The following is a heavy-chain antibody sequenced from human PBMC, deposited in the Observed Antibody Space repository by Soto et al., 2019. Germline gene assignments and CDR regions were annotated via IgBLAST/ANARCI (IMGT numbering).Heavy chain of an antibody. CDR3: ARDQSDIVVVPAAPPHYYYGMDV. CDR1: GYTFTSYY. Sequence: QVQLVQSGAEVKKPGASVKVSCKASGYTFTSYYMHWVRQAPGQGLEWMGIINPSGGSTSYAQKFQGRVTMTRDTSTSTVYMELSSLRSEDTAVYYCARDQSDIVVVPAAPPHYYYGMDVRGQGTTVTVSS. CDR2: INPSGGST. D-gene: IGHD2-2*01. J-gene: IGHJ6*02. V-gene: IGHV1-46*01.